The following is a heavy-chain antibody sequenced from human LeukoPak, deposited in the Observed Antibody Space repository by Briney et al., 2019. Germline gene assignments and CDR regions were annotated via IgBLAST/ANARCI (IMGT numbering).Heavy chain of an antibody. V-gene: IGHV3-23*01. Sequence: PGGSLRLSCAASGFTFSSYAKSWVRQAPGKGLEWVSAISGSGGSTYYADSVKGRFTISRDNSKNTLYLQMNSLRAEDTAVYYCAKDKGDSSGWLYYFDYWGQGTLVTVSS. J-gene: IGHJ4*02. CDR1: GFTFSSYA. D-gene: IGHD6-19*01. CDR2: ISGSGGST. CDR3: AKDKGDSSGWLYYFDY.